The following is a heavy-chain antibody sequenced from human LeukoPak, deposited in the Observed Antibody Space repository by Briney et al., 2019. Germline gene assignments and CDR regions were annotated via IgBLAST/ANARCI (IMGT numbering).Heavy chain of an antibody. Sequence: PEASVKVSCKASGGTFSSYAISWVRQAPGQGLEWMGGIIPIFGTANYAQKFQGRVTITADESTSTAYMELSSLRSEDTAVYYCARDLVGYYDSSGSFDYWGQGTLVTVSS. V-gene: IGHV1-69*13. D-gene: IGHD3-22*01. CDR3: ARDLVGYYDSSGSFDY. CDR1: GGTFSSYA. J-gene: IGHJ4*02. CDR2: IIPIFGTA.